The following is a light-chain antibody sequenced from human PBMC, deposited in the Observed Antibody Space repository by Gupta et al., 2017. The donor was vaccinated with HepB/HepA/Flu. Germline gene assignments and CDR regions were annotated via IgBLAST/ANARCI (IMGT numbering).Light chain of an antibody. V-gene: IGKV3-20*01. CDR2: GAS. J-gene: IGKJ1*01. Sequence: EIVLTQSPGTLSLSPGERATLSCRDSQSVSSSYLAWYQQKPGQAPRLLIYGASSRATGIPDRFSGSGSGTDFTLTISRLEPEDFAVYYCQQYGSSPPKTFGQGTKVEIK. CDR1: QSVSSSY. CDR3: QQYGSSPPKT.